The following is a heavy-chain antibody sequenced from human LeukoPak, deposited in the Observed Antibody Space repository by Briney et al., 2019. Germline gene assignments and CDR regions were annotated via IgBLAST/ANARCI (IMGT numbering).Heavy chain of an antibody. CDR3: ARGADGVSSNSRGWFDP. D-gene: IGHD2-15*01. Sequence: GGSLRLSCAASGFTFSSYGMHWVRQAPGKGLEWVSSISTSSSYIYYADSVKGRFTISRDNARNSLYLQMNTLRAEDTAVYSCARGADGVSSNSRGWFDPWGQGTLVTVSS. J-gene: IGHJ5*02. V-gene: IGHV3-21*01. CDR1: GFTFSSYG. CDR2: ISTSSSYI.